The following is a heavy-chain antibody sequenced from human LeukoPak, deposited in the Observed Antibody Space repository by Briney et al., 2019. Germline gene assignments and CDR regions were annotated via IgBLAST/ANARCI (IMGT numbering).Heavy chain of an antibody. CDR2: IYYSGST. J-gene: IGHJ5*02. CDR1: GGSISSSSYY. Sequence: PSETLSLTCTVSGGSISSSSYYWGWIRQPPGKGLEWIGSIYYSGSTYYNPSLKSRVTISVDTSKNQFSLKLSSVTAADTAVYYCASQARTTVTTHRWFDPWGQGTLVTVSS. D-gene: IGHD4-17*01. CDR3: ASQARTTVTTHRWFDP. V-gene: IGHV4-39*01.